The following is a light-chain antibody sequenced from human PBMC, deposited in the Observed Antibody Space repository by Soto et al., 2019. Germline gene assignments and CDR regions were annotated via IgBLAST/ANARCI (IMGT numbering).Light chain of an antibody. Sequence: EIVMTQSPATLSVSPGERATLSCRASQSVSSNLAWYQQQPGQAPRLLIYNASTSATGIPARFSGSGSGTAFTITISSLQSEAFAIYYCQQYNNWPYTFGQGTTLEIK. CDR1: QSVSSN. J-gene: IGKJ2*01. V-gene: IGKV3-15*01. CDR3: QQYNNWPYT. CDR2: NAS.